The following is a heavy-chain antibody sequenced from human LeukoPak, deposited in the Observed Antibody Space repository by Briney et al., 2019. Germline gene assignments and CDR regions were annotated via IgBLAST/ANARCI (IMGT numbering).Heavy chain of an antibody. V-gene: IGHV3-23*01. CDR3: AKVDGRIAAPWAYYGMDV. Sequence: PGGSLRLSCAASGFTFRSYAMSWVCQAPGKGLEWVSAISGSGGSTYYADSVKGRFTISRDNSKNTLYLQMDSLRAEDTAVYYCAKVDGRIAAPWAYYGMDVWGQGTTVTVSS. CDR2: ISGSGGST. J-gene: IGHJ6*02. CDR1: GFTFRSYA. D-gene: IGHD6-13*01.